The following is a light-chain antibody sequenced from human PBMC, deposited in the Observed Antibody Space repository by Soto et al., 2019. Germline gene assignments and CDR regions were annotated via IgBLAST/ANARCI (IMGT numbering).Light chain of an antibody. CDR1: QSISNY. Sequence: DIQMTQSPSSLSASVGDRVTIACRASQSISNYLNWYQQKPGKAPKLLIYAASTLQTGVPSRLSGSGSGTDFTLTISSXQPEDFATYYCQQSYSTLWTFGQGTKVDIK. CDR3: QQSYSTLWT. CDR2: AAS. J-gene: IGKJ1*01. V-gene: IGKV1-39*01.